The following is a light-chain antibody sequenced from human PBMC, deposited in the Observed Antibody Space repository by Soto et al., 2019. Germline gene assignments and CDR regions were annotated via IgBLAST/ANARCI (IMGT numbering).Light chain of an antibody. CDR3: SSYTTISTPSYV. CDR1: SSDVGGYNY. Sequence: QSALTQPASVSGSPGQSITISCTRTSSDVGGYNYVSWYQQHPGKAPKLLIYDVSSRPSGISDRFSGSKSGNTASLTISGLQAEDEADYYCSSYTTISTPSYVFGTGTRSPS. CDR2: DVS. V-gene: IGLV2-14*01. J-gene: IGLJ1*01.